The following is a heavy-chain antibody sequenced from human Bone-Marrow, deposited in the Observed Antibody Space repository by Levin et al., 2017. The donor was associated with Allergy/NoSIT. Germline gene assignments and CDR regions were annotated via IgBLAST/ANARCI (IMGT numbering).Heavy chain of an antibody. Sequence: GSGPTLVKPTQTLTLTCSVSGFSVTATGLGVGWFRQPPGKALEWLALIYWDDDQRYSPSLEHRLTITRDTSKNRVVLTMTDMDPVDTGTYFCAQETMTDAFQIWGEGTLVTVSS. D-gene: IGHD3-22*01. CDR2: IYWDDDQ. V-gene: IGHV2-5*02. CDR1: GFSVTATGLG. CDR3: AQETMTDAFQI. J-gene: IGHJ3*02.